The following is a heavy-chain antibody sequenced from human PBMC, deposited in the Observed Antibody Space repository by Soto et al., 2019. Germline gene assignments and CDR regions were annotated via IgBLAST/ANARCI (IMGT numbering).Heavy chain of an antibody. CDR3: ARDRAPAATRGFDY. D-gene: IGHD2-2*01. CDR1: GGSISSGGYY. J-gene: IGHJ4*02. V-gene: IGHV4-31*03. Sequence: LXLTGTVAGGSISSGGYYWSWIRQHPGKGLEWIGYIYYSGSTYYNPSLKSRVTISVDTSKNQFSLKLSSLTAADTAVYYCARDRAPAATRGFDYWGQGTLVTVYS. CDR2: IYYSGST.